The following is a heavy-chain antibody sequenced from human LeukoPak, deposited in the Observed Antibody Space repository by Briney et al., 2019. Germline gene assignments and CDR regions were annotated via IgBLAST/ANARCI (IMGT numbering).Heavy chain of an antibody. J-gene: IGHJ5*02. D-gene: IGHD3-22*01. CDR2: FNPEDGET. Sequence: GASEKLSCKFSGYPLTELSMHWVRRAPGKGLEWMGGFNPEDGETIYGQNFQGRVAMTEDTSIDTAYMVLSSLRSEDTAVYYCATFPDPRYYCDSSGCKLGGYAWGQGTLVTVSS. CDR1: GYPLTELS. V-gene: IGHV1-24*01. CDR3: ATFPDPRYYCDSSGCKLGGYA.